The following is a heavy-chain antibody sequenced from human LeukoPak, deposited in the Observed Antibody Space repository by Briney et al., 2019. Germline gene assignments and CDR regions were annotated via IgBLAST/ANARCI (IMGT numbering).Heavy chain of an antibody. V-gene: IGHV4-38-2*02. J-gene: IGHJ4*02. CDR2: VYQSGTT. CDR3: ARIFSRNSYSSYFDC. Sequence: SETLSLTCTVSGFSISSGHYWGWVRQPPGAGLEWIGSVYQSGTTYYNPSLKSRVTTSVDMSKNQFSLRLRPVTAADTAVYYCARIFSRNSYSSYFDCWGQGTLVTVSS. D-gene: IGHD2-2*01. CDR1: GFSISSGHY.